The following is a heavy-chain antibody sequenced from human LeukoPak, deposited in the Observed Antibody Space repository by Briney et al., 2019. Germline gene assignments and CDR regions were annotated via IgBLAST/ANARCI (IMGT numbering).Heavy chain of an antibody. D-gene: IGHD6-25*01. Sequence: SETLSLTCTVSGGLISSYYWSWIRQTPEKGLVWIGNIYYTGSTIYNPSLKSRVSISLDTSKKHLSLNPTSVTAADTAVYYCAREQRYWYFDLWGRGSLVTVSS. CDR2: IYYTGST. V-gene: IGHV4-59*01. CDR1: GGLISSYY. J-gene: IGHJ2*01. CDR3: AREQRYWYFDL.